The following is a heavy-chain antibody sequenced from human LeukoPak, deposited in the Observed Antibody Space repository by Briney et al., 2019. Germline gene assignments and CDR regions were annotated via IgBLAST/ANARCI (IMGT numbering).Heavy chain of an antibody. CDR3: AKDRVGVRGVIIVAFDY. D-gene: IGHD3-10*01. V-gene: IGHV3-23*01. J-gene: IGHJ4*02. CDR2: ISGSGGST. CDR1: GFTFSSYA. Sequence: PGGSLRLSCAASGFTFSSYAMSWVRQAPGKGLEWVSAISGSGGSTYYADSVKGRFTISRDNSKNTLYLQMNSLRAEDTAVYYCAKDRVGVRGVIIVAFDYRGQGTLVTVSS.